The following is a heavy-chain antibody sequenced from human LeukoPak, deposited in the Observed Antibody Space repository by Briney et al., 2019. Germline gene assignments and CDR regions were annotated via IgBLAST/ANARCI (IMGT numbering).Heavy chain of an antibody. CDR3: ARLDSSGYPNDY. D-gene: IGHD3-22*01. J-gene: IGHJ4*02. CDR2: ISAYNGNT. CDR1: GYTFTSYG. Sequence: ASVKVSCKASGYTFTSYGISWVRQAPGQGLEWMGWISAYNGNTNYAQKLQGRVTMTTDTSTSTAYMELSSLRSEDTAVYFCARLDSSGYPNDYWGQGTLVTVSS. V-gene: IGHV1-18*01.